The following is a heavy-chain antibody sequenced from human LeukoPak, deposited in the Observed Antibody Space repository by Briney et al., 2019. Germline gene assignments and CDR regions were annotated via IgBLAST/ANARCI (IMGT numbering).Heavy chain of an antibody. J-gene: IGHJ4*02. Sequence: SETLSLTCTVSGGSISSGNYYWSWIRQPAGKGLEWIGRIYTSGSTNYNPSLKSRVTISVDTSKNQFSLKLSSVTAADTAVYYCARPYYYDSSGPYYFDYWGQGTLVTVSS. CDR3: ARPYYYDSSGPYYFDY. CDR2: IYTSGST. D-gene: IGHD3-22*01. CDR1: GGSISSGNYY. V-gene: IGHV4-61*02.